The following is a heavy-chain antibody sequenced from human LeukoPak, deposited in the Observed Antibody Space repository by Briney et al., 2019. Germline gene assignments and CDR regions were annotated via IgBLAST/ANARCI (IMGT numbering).Heavy chain of an antibody. Sequence: SETLSLTCTVSGGSISSSSYYWGWIRQPPGKGLEWIGRIYYSGSTYYNPSLKSRVTISVDTSKNQFSLKLSSVTAADTAVYYCARHSGYSSSWYSGAFDIWGQGTMVTVST. CDR1: GGSISSSSYY. J-gene: IGHJ3*02. CDR3: ARHSGYSSSWYSGAFDI. D-gene: IGHD6-13*01. V-gene: IGHV4-39*01. CDR2: IYYSGST.